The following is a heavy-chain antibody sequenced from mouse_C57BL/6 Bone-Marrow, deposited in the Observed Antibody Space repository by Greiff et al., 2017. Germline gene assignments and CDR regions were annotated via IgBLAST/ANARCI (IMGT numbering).Heavy chain of an antibody. V-gene: IGHV3-6*01. CDR1: GYSITSGYY. J-gene: IGHJ3*01. CDR3: ARGFAY. CDR2: ISYDGSN. Sequence: EVKLVESGPGLVKPSQSLSLTCSVTGYSITSGYYWNWIRQFPGNKLEWMGYISYDGSNNYNPSLKNRISITRDTSKHQFFLKLNSVTTEDTATYYCARGFAYWGQGTLVTVSA.